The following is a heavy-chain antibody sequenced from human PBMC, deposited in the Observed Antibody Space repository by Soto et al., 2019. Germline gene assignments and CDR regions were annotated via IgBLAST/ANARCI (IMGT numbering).Heavy chain of an antibody. J-gene: IGHJ5*02. D-gene: IGHD3-3*01. CDR1: GYTLTELS. CDR3: ATLSPYLLGVSHGNHNWFDP. CDR2: FDPEDGET. Sequence: GASVKVSCRVSGYTLTELSMHWVRQAPGKGLEWMGGFDPEDGETIYAQKFQGRVTMTEDTSTDTAYMELSSLRSEDTAVYYCATLSPYLLGVSHGNHNWFDPWGQGTLVTVSS. V-gene: IGHV1-24*01.